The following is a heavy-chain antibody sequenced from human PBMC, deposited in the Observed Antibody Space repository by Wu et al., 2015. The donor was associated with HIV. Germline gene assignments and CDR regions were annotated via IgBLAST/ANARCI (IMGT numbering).Heavy chain of an antibody. D-gene: IGHD6-19*01. J-gene: IGHJ6*02. CDR2: INPKSGHT. CDR3: VRDQQWPTQYYYYYGMDV. Sequence: QVQLVQSGAEVKKPGASVKVSCKASGYTFSDYHIHWVRQAPGQGLEWVGWINPKSGHTNYAQKFQGRVTVTTDTSISTAYMELSRLRSDDTAVYYCVRDQQWPTQYYYYYGMDVWGQGTAVTVSS. V-gene: IGHV1-2*02. CDR1: GYTFSDYH.